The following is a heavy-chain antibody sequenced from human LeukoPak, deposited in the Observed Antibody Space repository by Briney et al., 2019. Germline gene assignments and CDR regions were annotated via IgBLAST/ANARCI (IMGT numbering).Heavy chain of an antibody. CDR1: GGTFSSYS. V-gene: IGHV1-69*02. CDR2: IIPIFGIA. CDR3: ARGSGHDSSGYLVDY. J-gene: IGHJ4*02. Sequence: SVKVFCKASGGTFSSYSITWLRQAPGQGLEWMGRIIPIFGIANYAQKFQGRVTIIADKSTSTAYMELSSLRSEDTAVYYCARGSGHDSSGYLVDYWGQGTLVTVSS. D-gene: IGHD3-22*01.